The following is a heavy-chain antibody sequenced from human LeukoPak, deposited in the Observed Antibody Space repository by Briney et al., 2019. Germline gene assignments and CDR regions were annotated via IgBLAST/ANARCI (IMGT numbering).Heavy chain of an antibody. CDR2: IKSKTDGGTT. Sequence: GGSLRLPCAASGFTFSNAWMSWVRQAPGKGLEWVGRIKSKTDGGTTDYAAPVKGRFTISRDDSKNTLYLQMNSLKTEDTAVYYCTTGCITMIVVVRDYWGQGTLVTVSS. D-gene: IGHD3-22*01. V-gene: IGHV3-15*01. CDR3: TTGCITMIVVVRDY. CDR1: GFTFSNAW. J-gene: IGHJ4*02.